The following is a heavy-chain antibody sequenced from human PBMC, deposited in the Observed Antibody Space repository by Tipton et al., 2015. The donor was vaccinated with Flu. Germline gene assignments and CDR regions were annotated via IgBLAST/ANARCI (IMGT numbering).Heavy chain of an antibody. CDR1: GAPISSYY. D-gene: IGHD3-22*01. Sequence: TLSLTCTVSGAPISSYYWSWIRQPPGKGLEWIGYIYYSGITNYNPSLKSRVTISVDTSKNQFSLRLSSVTAADTAVYYCARVGGDYRDTSGFIPWFDLWGQGTLVTVSS. J-gene: IGHJ5*02. CDR3: ARVGGDYRDTSGFIPWFDL. V-gene: IGHV4-59*01. CDR2: IYYSGIT.